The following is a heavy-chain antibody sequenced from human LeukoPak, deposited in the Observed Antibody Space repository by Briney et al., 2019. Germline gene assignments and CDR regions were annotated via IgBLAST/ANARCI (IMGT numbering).Heavy chain of an antibody. V-gene: IGHV3-23*01. D-gene: IGHD6-13*01. Sequence: GGSLRLSCAASGFTFSSYVMNWVRQAPGKGLEWVSSISVSGGNTYYADSVKGRFTISRDNAKNPLYLQMNSLRAEDTALYYCARVNSSSWLYYYYYMDVWGKGTTVTVSS. CDR2: ISVSGGNT. J-gene: IGHJ6*03. CDR3: ARVNSSSWLYYYYYMDV. CDR1: GFTFSSYV.